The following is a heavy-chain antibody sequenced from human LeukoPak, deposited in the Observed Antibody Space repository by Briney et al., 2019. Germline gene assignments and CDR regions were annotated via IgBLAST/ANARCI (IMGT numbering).Heavy chain of an antibody. J-gene: IGHJ4*02. CDR3: AKDAGVVVIANFFDY. V-gene: IGHV3-30*18. CDR2: ISYDGSNK. CDR1: GFNFDDYA. Sequence: GSLRLSCAASGFNFDDYAMHWVRQAPGKGLEWVAVISYDGSNKYYADSVKGRFNISRDNSKNTLYLQMNSLRAEDTAVYYCAKDAGVVVIANFFDYWGQGTLVTVSS. D-gene: IGHD3-22*01.